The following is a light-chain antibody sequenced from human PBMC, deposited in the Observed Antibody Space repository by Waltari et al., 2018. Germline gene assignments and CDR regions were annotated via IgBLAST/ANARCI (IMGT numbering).Light chain of an antibody. CDR2: DGA. CDR1: QSISSY. CDR3: QQSYNWPRT. V-gene: IGKV3-11*01. J-gene: IGKJ1*01. Sequence: IVLTQSPATLSLSPGVRATLSCRASQSISSYLAWYQQKPGQAPRLLICDGANRATGIPARFSGSGSKTDFTLTIASLEPEDSAVYYCQQSYNWPRTFGQGTKVEIK.